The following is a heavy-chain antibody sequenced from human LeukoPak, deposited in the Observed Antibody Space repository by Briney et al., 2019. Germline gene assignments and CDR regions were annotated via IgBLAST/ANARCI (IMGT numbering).Heavy chain of an antibody. Sequence: GGSLRLSCAASGFTFSSYAMSWVRQAPGKGLEWVSAISGSGGSTYYADSVKGRFTISRDNSKNTLYLQMNSLRAEDTAIYYCAKDEFRTLYSNGWYAGWGQGTLVTVSS. J-gene: IGHJ4*02. CDR1: GFTFSSYA. V-gene: IGHV3-23*01. CDR2: ISGSGGST. CDR3: AKDEFRTLYSNGWYAG. D-gene: IGHD6-19*01.